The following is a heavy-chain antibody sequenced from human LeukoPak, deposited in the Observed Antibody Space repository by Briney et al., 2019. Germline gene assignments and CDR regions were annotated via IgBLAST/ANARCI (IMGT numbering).Heavy chain of an antibody. J-gene: IGHJ4*02. V-gene: IGHV3-7*01. CDR2: IKQDGSEK. D-gene: IGHD3-10*01. Sequence: PGGSLRLPCVASGFTFSSYWMSWVRQAPGKGLEWVANIKQDGSEKYYVDSVKGRFTISRDNAKNSLYLQMNSLRAEDTAVYYCARDSGDFDYWGQGTLVTVSS. CDR3: ARDSGDFDY. CDR1: GFTFSSYW.